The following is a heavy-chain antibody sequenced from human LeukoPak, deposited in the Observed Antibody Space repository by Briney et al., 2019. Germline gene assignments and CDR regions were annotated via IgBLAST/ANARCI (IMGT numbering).Heavy chain of an antibody. CDR1: GFTFSSYT. J-gene: IGHJ4*02. CDR3: ARGSLSSGSHYNDF. Sequence: GGSLRLSCAASGFTFSSYTMNWVRQAPGMGLEWVSTISSGSHYIYYADSVKGRFTIYRDNAKNSMYLQMSSLRAEDTAVYYCARGSLSSGSHYNDFWGQGALVTVSS. CDR2: ISSGSHYI. D-gene: IGHD3-10*01. V-gene: IGHV3-21*01.